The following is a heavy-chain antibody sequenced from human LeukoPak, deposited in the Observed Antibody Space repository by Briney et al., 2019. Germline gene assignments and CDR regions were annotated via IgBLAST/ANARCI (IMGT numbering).Heavy chain of an antibody. CDR1: GFTFSDYY. J-gene: IGHJ4*02. Sequence: GGSLRLSCAASGFTFSDYYMSWIRQAPGKGLEWVSYISSSGSTIYYADSVKGRFTFSRDNAKNSLYLQMNSLRAEDTAVYYCARDFHYYYDSNGFDYWGQGTLVTVSS. CDR2: ISSSGSTI. CDR3: ARDFHYYYDSNGFDY. V-gene: IGHV3-11*04. D-gene: IGHD3-22*01.